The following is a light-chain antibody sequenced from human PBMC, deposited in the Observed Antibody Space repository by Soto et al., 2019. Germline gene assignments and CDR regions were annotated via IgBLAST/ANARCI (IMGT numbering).Light chain of an antibody. Sequence: EIVLTQSPGTLSLSPGERATLSCRASQSVSSSYLAWYQQKPGQAPRLLIYGASRRATGIPDRFSGSGSATDFTLTISSIEPEDFAVYYCQQRSNWITFGQGTRLEIK. V-gene: IGKV3D-20*02. CDR2: GAS. CDR3: QQRSNWIT. J-gene: IGKJ5*01. CDR1: QSVSSSY.